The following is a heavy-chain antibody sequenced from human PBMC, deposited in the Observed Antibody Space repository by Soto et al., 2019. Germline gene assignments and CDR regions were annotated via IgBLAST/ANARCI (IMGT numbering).Heavy chain of an antibody. CDR1: GYSFTSYG. Sequence: VSLKVSCKASGYSFTSYGVSRVRKATGQGLEWMGWISAYNGNTNYAQKLQGRVTMTTDTSTSTAYMELRSLRSDDTAVYYCARDKNWVVVVVAATLGWFDPWGQGTLVTVSS. CDR2: ISAYNGNT. J-gene: IGHJ5*02. V-gene: IGHV1-18*01. D-gene: IGHD2-15*01. CDR3: ARDKNWVVVVVAATLGWFDP.